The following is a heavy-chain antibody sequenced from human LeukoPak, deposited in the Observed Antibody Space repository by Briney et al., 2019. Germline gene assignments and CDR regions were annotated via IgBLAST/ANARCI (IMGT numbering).Heavy chain of an antibody. V-gene: IGHV3-53*01. CDR1: GFTVSYSY. J-gene: IGHJ4*02. Sequence: PGGSLRLSCAASGFTVSYSYMSWVRQAPGKGLEWVSVIYSGGSTYYADSVKGRFTISRDNSKNTLYFQMNSLRAEDTAVYYCASTPPRYLGYFDYWGQGTLVTVSS. D-gene: IGHD3-9*01. CDR2: IYSGGST. CDR3: ASTPPRYLGYFDY.